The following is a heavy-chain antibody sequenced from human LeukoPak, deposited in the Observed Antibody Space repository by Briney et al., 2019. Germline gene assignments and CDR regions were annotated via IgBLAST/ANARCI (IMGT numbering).Heavy chain of an antibody. D-gene: IGHD3-10*01. CDR1: GFTFSSNG. Sequence: GSLRPSCAASGFTFSSNGMNWVRQPPGKGLEWLGEIYHSGSTNYNPSLKSRVTISVDKSKNQFSLKLSSVTAADTAVYYCARVGTYGSGSPPDYWGQGTLVTVSS. CDR2: IYHSGST. V-gene: IGHV4-4*02. J-gene: IGHJ4*02. CDR3: ARVGTYGSGSPPDY.